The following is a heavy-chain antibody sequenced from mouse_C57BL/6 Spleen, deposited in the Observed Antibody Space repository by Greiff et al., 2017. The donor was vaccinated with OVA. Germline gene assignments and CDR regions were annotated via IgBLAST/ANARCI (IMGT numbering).Heavy chain of an antibody. Sequence: QVQLKQPGAELVKPGASVKVSCKASGYTFTSYWMHWVKQRPGQGLEWIGRIHPSDSDTNYNQKFKGKATLTVDKSSSTAYMQLSSLTSEDSAVYYCAVHYYGSSDDYWGQGTTLTVSS. CDR3: AVHYYGSSDDY. V-gene: IGHV1-74*01. D-gene: IGHD1-1*01. CDR2: IHPSDSDT. CDR1: GYTFTSYW. J-gene: IGHJ2*01.